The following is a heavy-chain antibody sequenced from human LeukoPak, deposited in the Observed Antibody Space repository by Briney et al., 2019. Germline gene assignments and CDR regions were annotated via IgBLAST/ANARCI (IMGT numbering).Heavy chain of an antibody. J-gene: IGHJ6*03. D-gene: IGHD5-24*01. CDR2: ISSSGNSM. V-gene: IGHV3-21*01. Sequence: GGSLRLSCEASGFTFSSYSMNWVRQAPGKGLAWVSSISSSGNSMYYADSVKGRFTISRDNAKNSLFLQMNSLRAEDTAVYYCARKGDAYGSDSYFYMDVWGKGTAVTVSS. CDR3: ARKGDAYGSDSYFYMDV. CDR1: GFTFSSYS.